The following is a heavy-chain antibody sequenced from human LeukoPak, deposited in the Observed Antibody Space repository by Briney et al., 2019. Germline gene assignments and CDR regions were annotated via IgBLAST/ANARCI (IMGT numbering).Heavy chain of an antibody. Sequence: SETLSLTCTVSGGSIRSSTYYWGWIRQPPGKGLEWIGPIYYSGSTYYNPSLKSRVTISVDTSKNQFSLKMSSVTAADTAVYYCASQLFPLAVSGFDYWGQGTLVTVSS. CDR3: ASQLFPLAVSGFDY. J-gene: IGHJ4*02. CDR1: GGSIRSSTYY. V-gene: IGHV4-39*01. CDR2: IYYSGST. D-gene: IGHD6-19*01.